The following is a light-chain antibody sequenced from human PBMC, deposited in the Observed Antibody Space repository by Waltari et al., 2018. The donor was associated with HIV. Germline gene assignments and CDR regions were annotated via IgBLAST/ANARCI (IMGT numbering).Light chain of an antibody. CDR3: QSYDSGLSVV. V-gene: IGLV1-40*01. CDR2: GDT. J-gene: IGLJ3*02. Sequence: QSVLTQPPSVSGAPGQRVTISCTGNSSNIGAGFDVHGYQQLPETAPKLLIYGDTNRPAGVPDRFSGSKSVTSASLAITGLQAEDEADYYCQSYDSGLSVVFGGGTKLTVL. CDR1: SSNIGAGFD.